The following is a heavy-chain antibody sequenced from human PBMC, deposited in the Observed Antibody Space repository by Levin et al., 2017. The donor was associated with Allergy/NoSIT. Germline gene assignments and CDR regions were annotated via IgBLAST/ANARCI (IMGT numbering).Heavy chain of an antibody. D-gene: IGHD6-13*01. V-gene: IGHV4-34*01. Sequence: SETLSLTCAVYGGSFSGYYWSWIRQPPGKGLEWIGEINHSGSTNYNPSLKSRVTISVDTSKNQFSLKLSSVTAADTAVYYCARGHYLGYSSSSTSDFDYWGQGTLVTVSS. CDR1: GGSFSGYY. CDR2: INHSGST. J-gene: IGHJ4*02. CDR3: ARGHYLGYSSSSTSDFDY.